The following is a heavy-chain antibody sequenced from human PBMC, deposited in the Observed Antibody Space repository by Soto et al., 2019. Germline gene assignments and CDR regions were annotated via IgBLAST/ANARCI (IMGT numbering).Heavy chain of an antibody. CDR2: IYYSGST. Sequence: SETLSLTCTVSGGSISSGGYYWSWIRQHPGKGLEWIGYIYYSGSTYYNPSLKSRVTISVDTSKNQFSLKLSSVTAADTAVYYCARSGSGSYYWYFDLWGRGTLVTVSS. CDR3: ARSGSGSYYWYFDL. CDR1: GGSISSGGYY. D-gene: IGHD1-26*01. J-gene: IGHJ2*01. V-gene: IGHV4-31*03.